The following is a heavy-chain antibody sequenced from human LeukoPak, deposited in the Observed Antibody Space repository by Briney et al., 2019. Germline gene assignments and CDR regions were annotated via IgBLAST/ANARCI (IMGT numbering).Heavy chain of an antibody. V-gene: IGHV4-34*01. CDR1: GFTFSSYA. J-gene: IGHJ6*02. Sequence: GSLRLSCAASGFTFSSYAMSWIRQPPGKGLEWIGEINHSGSTNYNPSLKSRVTISVDTSKNQFSLKLSSVTAADTAVYYCARGEVWLSWAFSGMDVWGQGTTVTVSS. D-gene: IGHD3-16*01. CDR3: ARGEVWLSWAFSGMDV. CDR2: INHSGST.